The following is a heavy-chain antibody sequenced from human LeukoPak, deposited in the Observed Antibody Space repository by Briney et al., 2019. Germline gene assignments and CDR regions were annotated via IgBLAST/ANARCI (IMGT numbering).Heavy chain of an antibody. Sequence: GGSLRLSCAASGFIFSSYAMHWVRQAPGKGLDWVAVISYHGSDQFYADSVKGRFTISRDSSKNTLHLQMNSLRAEDTAVYYCARDFQLTYGSGHPGYWGQGTLVTVSS. CDR2: ISYHGSDQ. V-gene: IGHV3-30*04. CDR1: GFIFSSYA. J-gene: IGHJ4*02. CDR3: ARDFQLTYGSGHPGY. D-gene: IGHD3-10*01.